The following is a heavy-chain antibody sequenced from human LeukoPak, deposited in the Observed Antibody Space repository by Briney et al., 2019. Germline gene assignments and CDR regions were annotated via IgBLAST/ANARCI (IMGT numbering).Heavy chain of an antibody. D-gene: IGHD6-6*01. Sequence: GGSLRLSCAASGFTSSSYAMSWVRQAPGKGLEWVSAISGSGGSTYYADSVKGRFTISRDNSKNTLYLQMNSLRAEDTAVYYCAKDTSSDSYFDYWGQGTLATLSS. CDR3: AKDTSSDSYFDY. CDR1: GFTSSSYA. CDR2: ISGSGGST. J-gene: IGHJ4*02. V-gene: IGHV3-23*01.